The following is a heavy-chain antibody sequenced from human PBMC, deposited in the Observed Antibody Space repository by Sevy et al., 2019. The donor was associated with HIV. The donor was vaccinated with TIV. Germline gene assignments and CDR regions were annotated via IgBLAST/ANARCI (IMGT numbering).Heavy chain of an antibody. CDR1: GFSYSSYG. V-gene: IGHV3-30*02. Sequence: GGSLRLSCAASGFSYSSYGMHWVRQAPGKGLEWVAYIQYDGSNKDYADSVKGRFTISRDNSKNTLDLQMNSLRVEDTAVYYCGKEGGGAGVDHWGQGTLVTVSS. CDR2: IQYDGSNK. CDR3: GKEGGGAGVDH. D-gene: IGHD1-26*01. J-gene: IGHJ4*02.